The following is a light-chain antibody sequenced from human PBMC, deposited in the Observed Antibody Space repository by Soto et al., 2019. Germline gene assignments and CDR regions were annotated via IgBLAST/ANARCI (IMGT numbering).Light chain of an antibody. V-gene: IGKV3-11*01. CDR2: DTS. Sequence: EIVLTQSPGTLSLSPGERATLSCRASQSVSSNLAWFQQKPGQTPRLLIYDTSNRAAGIPARFSGSGSGTDFTLTISILEPEDFAVYYCQQRSNWPLITFGQGTRLEIK. CDR1: QSVSSN. CDR3: QQRSNWPLIT. J-gene: IGKJ5*01.